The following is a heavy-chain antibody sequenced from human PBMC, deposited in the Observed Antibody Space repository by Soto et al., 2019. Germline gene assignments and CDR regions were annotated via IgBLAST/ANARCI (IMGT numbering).Heavy chain of an antibody. CDR3: ARGKGMEENYYYYGMDI. J-gene: IGHJ6*02. CDR1: GYTFSTYA. Sequence: GASVKVSCKASGYTFSTYAIHWVRQAPGQSLEWMGWLNGGTGQTRYSQRLQDRVTITRDTSASTAYMEVSSLRPEDTAVYYCARGKGMEENYYYYGMDIWGQGTTVTVSS. V-gene: IGHV1-3*01. D-gene: IGHD1-1*01. CDR2: LNGGTGQT.